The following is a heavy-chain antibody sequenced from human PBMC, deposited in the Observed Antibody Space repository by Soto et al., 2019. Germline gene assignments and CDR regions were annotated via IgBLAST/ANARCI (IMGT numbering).Heavy chain of an antibody. CDR3: AKNTGGNSYYFDF. J-gene: IGHJ4*02. D-gene: IGHD2-21*01. CDR1: GFTFSYYG. Sequence: QVQLVESGGGVVQPGRSLRLSCAASGFTFSYYGMHWVRQAPGKGLGCVALVSSDGSNLFYADSVKGRFTISRDNSKNTLYLQMNSLRAEDTAVYYCAKNTGGNSYYFDFWGQGTLVTVSS. CDR2: VSSDGSNL. V-gene: IGHV3-30*18.